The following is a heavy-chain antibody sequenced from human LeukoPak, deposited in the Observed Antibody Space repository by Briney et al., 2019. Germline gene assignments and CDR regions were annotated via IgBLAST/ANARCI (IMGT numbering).Heavy chain of an antibody. CDR1: GFTFSSYA. CDR2: ISYDGSNK. Sequence: GGSLRLSCAASGFTFSSYAMHWVRQAPGKGLEWVAVISYDGSNKYYADSAKGRFTISRDNSKNTLYLQMNSLRAEDTAVYYCARDRRPMAYFDYWGQGTLVTVSS. V-gene: IGHV3-30-3*01. J-gene: IGHJ4*02. CDR3: ARDRRPMAYFDY. D-gene: IGHD3-10*01.